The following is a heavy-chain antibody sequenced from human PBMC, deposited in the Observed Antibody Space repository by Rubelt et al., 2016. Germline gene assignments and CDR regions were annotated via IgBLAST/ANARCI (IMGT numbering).Heavy chain of an antibody. V-gene: IGHV1-18*04. CDR2: ISAYNGNT. J-gene: IGHJ4*02. CDR1: GYTFAGYY. CDR3: AREGQQLGLPALDY. Sequence: QVQLVQSGAEVKKPGASVKVSCKASGYTFAGYYMHWVRQAPGQGLEWMGWISAYNGNTNYAQRLQGRVTRTTDTSTSTAYMELRSLRSDDTAVYYCAREGQQLGLPALDYWGQGTLVTVSS. D-gene: IGHD6-13*01.